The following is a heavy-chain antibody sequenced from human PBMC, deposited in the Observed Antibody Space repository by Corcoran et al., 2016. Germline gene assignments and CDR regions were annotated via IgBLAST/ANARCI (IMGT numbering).Heavy chain of an antibody. CDR2: INPNSGGT. D-gene: IGHD6-6*01. V-gene: IGHV1-2*02. CDR1: GYTFTGYY. CDR3: ARGGSSSSEGWDWFDP. J-gene: IGHJ5*02. Sequence: QVQLVQSGAGVKKPGASVKVSCKASGYTFTGYYMHWVRQAPGQGLEWMGWINPNSGGTNYAQKFQGRVTMTRDTSISTAYMEQRRLRSDDTAVYYCARGGSSSSEGWDWFDPWGQGTLVTVSS.